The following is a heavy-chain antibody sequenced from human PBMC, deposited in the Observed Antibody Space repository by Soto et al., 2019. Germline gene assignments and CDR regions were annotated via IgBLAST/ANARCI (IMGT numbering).Heavy chain of an antibody. CDR1: GGSISRYY. Sequence: PSETLSLTCTVSGGSISRYYWSWIRQPPGNGLEWVGSIYYSGTTYYNPSLKSRVTMSLGTSKTQFSLKLSSVTAADTAVYYCARGDYDDLRVGDFWGQGTLVTVSS. J-gene: IGHJ4*02. CDR3: ARGDYDDLRVGDF. V-gene: IGHV4-59*06. D-gene: IGHD4-17*01. CDR2: IYYSGTT.